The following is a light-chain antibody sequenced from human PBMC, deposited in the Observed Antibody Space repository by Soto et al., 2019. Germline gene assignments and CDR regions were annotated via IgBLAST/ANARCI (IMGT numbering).Light chain of an antibody. CDR3: SSYTSTSSPYV. CDR2: EVS. CDR1: SSDVGGYNY. Sequence: ALAQPASVSGSPGQSITISCTGTSSDVGGYNYVSWYQQHPGKAPKLMIYEVSNRPSGVSNRFSGSKSGNTASLTISGLQAEDEADYYCSSYTSTSSPYVFGTGTKVTVL. J-gene: IGLJ1*01. V-gene: IGLV2-14*01.